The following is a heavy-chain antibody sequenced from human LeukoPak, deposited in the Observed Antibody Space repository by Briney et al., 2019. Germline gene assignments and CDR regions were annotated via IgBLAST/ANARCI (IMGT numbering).Heavy chain of an antibody. D-gene: IGHD2-8*01. CDR2: IYYSGST. Sequence: SETLSLTCTVSGGSISSYYWSWIRQPPGKGLEWIGYIYYSGSTNYNPSLKSRVTISVDTSKNQFSLKLSSVTAADTAVYYCARAPSDIVLMVYGIRYFDLWGRGTLVTVSS. CDR1: GGSISSYY. J-gene: IGHJ2*01. CDR3: ARAPSDIVLMVYGIRYFDL. V-gene: IGHV4-59*01.